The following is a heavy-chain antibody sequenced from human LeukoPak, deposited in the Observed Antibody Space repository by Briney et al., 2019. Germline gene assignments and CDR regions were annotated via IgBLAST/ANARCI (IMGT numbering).Heavy chain of an antibody. D-gene: IGHD3-22*01. V-gene: IGHV3-23*01. Sequence: PGGSLRLYCAVSGMTLSIYGMSWVRQAPGKGLEWVAGISGSGGTTNYADSVKGRFTISRDNPKNTLYLQMNSLRAEDTAVYFCAKRGVVIRVILVGFHKEAYYFDSWGQGALVTVSS. CDR2: ISGSGGTT. CDR3: AKRGVVIRVILVGFHKEAYYFDS. J-gene: IGHJ4*02. CDR1: GMTLSIYG.